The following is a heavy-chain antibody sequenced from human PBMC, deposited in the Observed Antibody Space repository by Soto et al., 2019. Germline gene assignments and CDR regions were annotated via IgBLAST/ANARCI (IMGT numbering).Heavy chain of an antibody. J-gene: IGHJ3*02. V-gene: IGHV3-7*01. Sequence: PGGSLRLSCAASGFTFSSYWMSWVRQAPGKGLEWVANIKQDGSEKYYVDSVKGRFTISRDNAKNSLYLQMNSLRAEDTAVYYCAREAVGADDAFDIWGQGTMVTVSS. CDR2: IKQDGSEK. CDR1: GFTFSSYW. CDR3: AREAVGADDAFDI. D-gene: IGHD3-16*01.